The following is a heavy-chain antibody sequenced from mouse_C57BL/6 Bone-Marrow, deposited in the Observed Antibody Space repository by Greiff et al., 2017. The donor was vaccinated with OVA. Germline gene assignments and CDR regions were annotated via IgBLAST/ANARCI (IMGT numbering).Heavy chain of an antibody. CDR1: GFTFSSYG. CDR2: ISSGGSYT. CDR3: ARHSRSDY. J-gene: IGHJ2*01. Sequence: DVMLVESGGDLVKPGGSLKLSCAASGFTFSSYGMSSVRQTPDKRLEWVATISSGGSYTYYPDSVKGRFTISRDNAKNTLYLQMSSLKSEDTAMYYCARHSRSDYWGQGTTLTVSS. V-gene: IGHV5-6*02.